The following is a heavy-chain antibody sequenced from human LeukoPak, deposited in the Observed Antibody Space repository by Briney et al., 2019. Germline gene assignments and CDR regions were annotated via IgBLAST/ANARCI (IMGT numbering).Heavy chain of an antibody. CDR3: ARESGDSSSPVYFDY. Sequence: GASVEVSCKASGYTFTSYYMHWVRQAPGQGLEWMGIINPGGGSTSYAQKFQGRVTMTRDTSTSTVYMELSSLRSEDTAVYYCARESGDSSSPVYFDYWGQGTLVTVSS. V-gene: IGHV1-46*01. CDR2: INPGGGST. D-gene: IGHD6-13*01. CDR1: GYTFTSYY. J-gene: IGHJ4*02.